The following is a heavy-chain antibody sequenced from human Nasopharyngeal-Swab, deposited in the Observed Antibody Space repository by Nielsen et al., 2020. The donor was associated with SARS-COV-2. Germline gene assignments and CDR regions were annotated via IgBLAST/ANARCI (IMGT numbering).Heavy chain of an antibody. CDR1: GFTSNIDA. Sequence: GGSLRPSCIASGFTSNIDAMARVRRTPGRGLQWVSAISASGGSTYHTGSVKGRFAVSRDNSRNTLYLQMHSLRVEETALYYCAKDDVVRGDAFDIWGQGTMVTVSS. J-gene: IGHJ3*02. CDR2: ISASGGST. CDR3: AKDDVVRGDAFDI. D-gene: IGHD3-10*01. V-gene: IGHV3-23*01.